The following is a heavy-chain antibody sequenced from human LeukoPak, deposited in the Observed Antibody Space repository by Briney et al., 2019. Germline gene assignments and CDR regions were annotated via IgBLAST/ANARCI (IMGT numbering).Heavy chain of an antibody. D-gene: IGHD3-3*01. CDR1: GGSISSYY. Sequence: SETLSLTCTVSGGSISSYYWSWIRQPPGKGLEWIGYIYYSGSTNYNPSLKSRVTISVDTPKNQFSLKLSSVTAADTAVYYCARGRKGFGVVIYDYYYMDVWGKGTTVTVSS. CDR3: ARGRKGFGVVIYDYYYMDV. V-gene: IGHV4-59*01. J-gene: IGHJ6*03. CDR2: IYYSGST.